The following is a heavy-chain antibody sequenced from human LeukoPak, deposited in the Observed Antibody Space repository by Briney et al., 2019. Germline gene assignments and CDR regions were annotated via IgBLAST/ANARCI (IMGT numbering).Heavy chain of an antibody. CDR1: GFTFSSYW. V-gene: IGHV3-74*01. CDR2: ISSDGSST. J-gene: IGHJ4*02. D-gene: IGHD1-26*01. Sequence: PGGSLRLSCAASGFTFSSYWMHWVRQAPGKGLVWVSRISSDGSSTSYVDSVKGRFTISRDNAKNTLYLQMNRLRAEDTAVYYCARARLYSGSPDFDYWGQGTLVTVSS. CDR3: ARARLYSGSPDFDY.